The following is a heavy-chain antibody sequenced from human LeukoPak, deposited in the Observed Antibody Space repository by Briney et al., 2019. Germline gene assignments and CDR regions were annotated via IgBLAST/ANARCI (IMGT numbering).Heavy chain of an antibody. V-gene: IGHV3-74*01. Sequence: PGGSLRLSCAASGFTFSSYGMHWVRQAPGKGLVWVSRINKDGSSTFYADSVKGRFTISRDNAKNTLYLQMNSLGVEDTAVYYCARDLYWGASDYWGQGTLVTVSS. D-gene: IGHD1-26*01. CDR1: GFTFSSYG. CDR3: ARDLYWGASDY. J-gene: IGHJ4*02. CDR2: INKDGSST.